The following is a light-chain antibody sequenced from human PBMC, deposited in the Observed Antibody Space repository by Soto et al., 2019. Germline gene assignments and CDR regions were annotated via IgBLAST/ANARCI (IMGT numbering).Light chain of an antibody. CDR3: SSYTSTSTYV. CDR2: DVI. CDR1: SSYVGGYNY. Sequence: LTLAASLSWSPRPAGGPSCPRTSSYVGGYNYVSWYQQHPGKAPKLMIQDVINRPSGVSDRFSGSKSGNTASLTISGLQAEDEADYYCSSYTSTSTYVFGTGTKVTVL. J-gene: IGLJ1*01. V-gene: IGLV2-14*01.